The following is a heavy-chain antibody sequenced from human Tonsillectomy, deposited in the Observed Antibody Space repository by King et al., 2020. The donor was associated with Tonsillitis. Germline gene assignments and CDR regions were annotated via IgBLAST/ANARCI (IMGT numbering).Heavy chain of an antibody. CDR3: ARAFLYAFDI. V-gene: IGHV4-38-2*01. J-gene: IGHJ3*02. D-gene: IGHD2-8*01. Sequence: VQLQESGPGLVKPSETLSLTCAVSAYSISSGYYWGWIRQPPGKGLEWIGSVYHTGNTYYNPSLKSRVTISVDTSKNQFSLRLSSVTAADTAVYYRARAFLYAFDIWGQGTMVTVSS. CDR2: VYHTGNT. CDR1: AYSISSGYY.